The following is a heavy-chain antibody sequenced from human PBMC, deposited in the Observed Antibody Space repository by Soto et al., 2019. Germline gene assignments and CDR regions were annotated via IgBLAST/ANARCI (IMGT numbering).Heavy chain of an antibody. V-gene: IGHV4-59*01. CDR2: IYYSGST. Sequence: PSETLSLTCSVSGGSISTYYWSWIRQPPGKGLEWIGYIYYSGSTNYNPSLKSRVTISVDTSKNQFSLKLSSVTAADTAVYYCARDRGGYSGYFDYWGQGALVTVPQ. CDR3: ARDRGGYSGYFDY. J-gene: IGHJ4*02. CDR1: GGSISTYY. D-gene: IGHD5-12*01.